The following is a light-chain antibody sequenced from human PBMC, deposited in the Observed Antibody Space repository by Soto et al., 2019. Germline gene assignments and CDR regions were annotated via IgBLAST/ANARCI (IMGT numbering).Light chain of an antibody. V-gene: IGLV2-14*01. J-gene: IGLJ1*01. CDR3: SSHTNNGPVDV. CDR2: EVS. Sequence: QSALTQPPSVSGSPGQSITISCTGTNRDVGGYDYVSWYQQHPGKSPKLILYEVSNRPAGVSNRFSGSKSGNTASLSISGLQAEDEADYSCSSHTNNGPVDVLGTGTTVNFL. CDR1: NRDVGGYDY.